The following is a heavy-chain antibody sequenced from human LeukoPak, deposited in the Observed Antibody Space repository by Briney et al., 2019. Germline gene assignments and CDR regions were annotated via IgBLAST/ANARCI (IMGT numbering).Heavy chain of an antibody. CDR1: GFTFSSYG. V-gene: IGHV3-30*02. Sequence: GGSLRLSCAASGFTFSSYGMHWVRQAPGKGLEWVAFIRYDGSNKYYADFVKGRFTISRDNSKNTLYLQMNSLRAEDTAVYYCAKPEGKFWSGYYTGRSFDYWGQGTLVTVSS. CDR3: AKPEGKFWSGYYTGRSFDY. D-gene: IGHD3-3*01. J-gene: IGHJ4*02. CDR2: IRYDGSNK.